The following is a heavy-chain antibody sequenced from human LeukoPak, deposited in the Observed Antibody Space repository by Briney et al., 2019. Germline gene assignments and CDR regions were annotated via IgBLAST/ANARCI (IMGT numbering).Heavy chain of an antibody. V-gene: IGHV1-24*01. CDR3: ATSSRPHTYYYDSSAERRAFDI. CDR2: FDPEDGET. D-gene: IGHD3-22*01. J-gene: IGHJ3*02. CDR1: GYSLTELS. Sequence: ASVKVSCKVSGYSLTELSMHWVRQAPGKGLEWMGGFDPEDGETIYAQKFQGRVTMTEDTSTDAAYMELSSLRSEDTAVYYCATSSRPHTYYYDSSAERRAFDIWGQGTMVTVSS.